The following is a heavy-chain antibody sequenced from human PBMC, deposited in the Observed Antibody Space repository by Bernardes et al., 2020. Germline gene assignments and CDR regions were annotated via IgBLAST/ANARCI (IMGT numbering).Heavy chain of an antibody. D-gene: IGHD2-8*01. Sequence: ASVKVSCKASGYTFTGYYMEWVRQAPGQGLEWMGRINPNSGGTNYAQKFQGRVTMTRDTSISTAYMELSRLRSDDTAVYYCARLMGDCTNGVCYFDSWGQGTLVTVSS. CDR1: GYTFTGYY. CDR2: INPNSGGT. V-gene: IGHV1-2*06. CDR3: ARLMGDCTNGVCYFDS. J-gene: IGHJ4*02.